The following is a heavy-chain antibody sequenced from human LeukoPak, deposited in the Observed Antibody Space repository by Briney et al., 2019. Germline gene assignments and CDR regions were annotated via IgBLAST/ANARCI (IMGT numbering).Heavy chain of an antibody. V-gene: IGHV4-34*01. CDR2: INHRERT. D-gene: IGHD5-12*01. J-gene: IGHJ4*02. CDR1: GGSFSDHY. CDR3: ARAGGYSGYASN. Sequence: PSETLSLTCAVYGGSFSDHYWTWIRQPPGKGLERIGEINHRERTNYNPSLKSRVTISVDTSKSQFSLNLTSVSTADTAVYYCARAGGYSGYASNWGQGTLVTVSS.